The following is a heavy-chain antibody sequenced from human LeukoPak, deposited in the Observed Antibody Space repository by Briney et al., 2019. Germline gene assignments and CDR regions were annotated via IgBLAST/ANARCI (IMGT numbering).Heavy chain of an antibody. CDR3: ARRSNIWLGVLRPGNFDY. D-gene: IGHD3-10*01. V-gene: IGHV5-51*01. CDR1: GYSFGNFW. J-gene: IGHJ4*02. Sequence: GESLKISCKGSGYSFGNFWIEWVRQMPEKGLEWIGSVYPGDSDIRYSPSFQGQVTISADESISTAYLKWGSLKASDTALYFCARRSNIWLGVLRPGNFDYWGQGTLVTVSS. CDR2: VYPGDSDI.